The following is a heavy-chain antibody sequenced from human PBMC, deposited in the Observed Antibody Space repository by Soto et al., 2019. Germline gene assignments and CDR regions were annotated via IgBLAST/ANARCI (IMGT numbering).Heavy chain of an antibody. CDR1: GGSFSAYY. J-gene: IGHJ6*02. CDR2: IYYSGNT. V-gene: IGHV4-30-4*08. CDR3: ASSSLYGMDV. Sequence: SETLSLTCAVYGGSFSAYYWSWVRQPPGKGLEWIGNIYYSGNTYYNPSLKSRLIISIDTSKNQFSLKVGSVTAADTAVYYCASSSLYGMDVWGQGTTVTVSS.